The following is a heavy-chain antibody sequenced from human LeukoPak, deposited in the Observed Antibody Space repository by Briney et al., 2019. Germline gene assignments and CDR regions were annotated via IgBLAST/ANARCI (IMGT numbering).Heavy chain of an antibody. D-gene: IGHD6-19*01. J-gene: IGHJ4*02. CDR3: ARDLAVAGSFDY. V-gene: IGHV3-48*02. CDR2: ISSSSSPI. CDR1: GFTLSNYN. Sequence: PGGSLRLSCAASGFTLSNYNMNWVRQAPGKGLEWVSYISSSSSPIYYADSVEGRFTISRDNAKNSLYLQMNSLRDEDTAVYYCARDLAVAGSFDYWGQGTLVTVSS.